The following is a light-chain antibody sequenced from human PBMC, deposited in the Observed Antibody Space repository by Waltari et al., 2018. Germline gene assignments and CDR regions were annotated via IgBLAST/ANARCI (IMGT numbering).Light chain of an antibody. J-gene: IGKJ4*01. Sequence: EIVMTQSPATLSVSSGERVTLSCRASQSISSTLAWYQQKPGQPPRLLIYDASTRATGIPARFSGSGSGTEFTLTISSMQSEDFAIYYCQQYNNWPLTFGGGTKVEIK. CDR1: QSISST. CDR2: DAS. V-gene: IGKV3-15*01. CDR3: QQYNNWPLT.